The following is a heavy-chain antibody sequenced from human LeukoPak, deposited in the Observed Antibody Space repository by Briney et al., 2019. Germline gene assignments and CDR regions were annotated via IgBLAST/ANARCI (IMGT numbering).Heavy chain of an antibody. CDR1: GFTFSSYS. V-gene: IGHV3-21*01. J-gene: IGHJ5*02. CDR2: ISSSSSYI. Sequence: TGGSLRLSYAASGFTFSSYSMNWVRQAPGKGLEWVSSISSSSSYIYYADSVKGRFTISRDNAKNSLYLQMNSLRAEDTAVYYCARDPNCSSTSCYTVGNWFDPWGQGTLVTVSS. CDR3: ARDPNCSSTSCYTVGNWFDP. D-gene: IGHD2-2*02.